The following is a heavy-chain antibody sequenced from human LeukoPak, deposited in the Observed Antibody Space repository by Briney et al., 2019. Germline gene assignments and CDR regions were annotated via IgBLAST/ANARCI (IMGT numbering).Heavy chain of an antibody. CDR1: GFTFSSYE. CDR3: ARASLYYYMDV. Sequence: TGGSLRLSCAASGFTFSSYEMNWVRQAPGKGLEWVSYISSSGSTIYYADSVKGRFTISRDSAKNSLYLQMNSLRAEDTAVYYCARASLYYYMDVWGKGTTVTISS. CDR2: ISSSGSTI. J-gene: IGHJ6*03. V-gene: IGHV3-48*03.